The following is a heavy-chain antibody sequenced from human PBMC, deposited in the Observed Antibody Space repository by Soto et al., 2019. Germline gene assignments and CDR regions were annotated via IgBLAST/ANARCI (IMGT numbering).Heavy chain of an antibody. V-gene: IGHV3-30-3*01. CDR3: ARPLPYCGGDCYYAFDI. J-gene: IGHJ3*02. CDR2: ISYDGSNE. D-gene: IGHD2-21*02. Sequence: QVQLVESGGGVVQPGRSLRLSCAASEFTFRSYAMHWVRQAAGKGLEWVAVISYDGSNEYYADSVKGRFTIFRDNSKNSLYLQMSSLRDEDTAVYYCARPLPYCGGDCYYAFDIWGRGTMVTVSS. CDR1: EFTFRSYA.